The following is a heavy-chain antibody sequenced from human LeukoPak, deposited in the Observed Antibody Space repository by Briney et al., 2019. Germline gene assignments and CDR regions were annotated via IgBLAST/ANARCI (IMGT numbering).Heavy chain of an antibody. V-gene: IGHV3-30*04. CDR3: ARAPPHYRDYGGAFDI. Sequence: GGSLRLSCAASGFTFSSYAMHWVRQAPGKGLEGVAVISYDGSNKYYADSVKGRFTISRDNSKNTLYMQMNSLRAEDTAVYYCARAPPHYRDYGGAFDIWGQGTMVTVSS. CDR1: GFTFSSYA. D-gene: IGHD4-17*01. J-gene: IGHJ3*02. CDR2: ISYDGSNK.